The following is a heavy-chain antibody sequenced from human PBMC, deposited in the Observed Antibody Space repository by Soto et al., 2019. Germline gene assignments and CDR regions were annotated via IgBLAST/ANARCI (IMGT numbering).Heavy chain of an antibody. D-gene: IGHD6-13*01. CDR3: ASSIAAAGAPFFDS. Sequence: QLQLQESGPGLVKPSETLSLTCTVSGGSIGSSSYYWGWIRQPPGKGLEWIGSIYYSGSTYYNPSLKSRVTISVDTSKNQFSLKLSSVTGAETAVYYCASSIAAAGAPFFDSWGQGTLVTVSS. V-gene: IGHV4-39*01. CDR2: IYYSGST. J-gene: IGHJ4*02. CDR1: GGSIGSSSYY.